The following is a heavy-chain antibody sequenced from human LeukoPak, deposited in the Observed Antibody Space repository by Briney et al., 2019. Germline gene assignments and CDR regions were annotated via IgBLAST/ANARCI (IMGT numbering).Heavy chain of an antibody. Sequence: GGSLRLSCAASGFTFSSYWMHWVRQAPGKGLVWVSRINSAGSTTYYADSVKGRFTISRDNAKNTLYLEMNSLRAEDTAVYYCARIATVTITAAFDIWGQGTKVTVSS. CDR2: INSAGSTT. D-gene: IGHD4-17*01. CDR3: ARIATVTITAAFDI. CDR1: GFTFSSYW. V-gene: IGHV3-74*01. J-gene: IGHJ3*02.